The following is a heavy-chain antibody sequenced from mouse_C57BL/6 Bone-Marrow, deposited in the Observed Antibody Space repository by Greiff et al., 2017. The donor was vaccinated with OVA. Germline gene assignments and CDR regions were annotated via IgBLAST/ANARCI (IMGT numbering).Heavy chain of an antibody. Sequence: EVMLVESGGGLVQPGGSLKLSCAASGFTFSDYGMAWVRQAPRKGPEGVAFISNLAYSIYYADTVTGRFTISRENAKNTLYLEMSSLRSEDTAMYYCARGGRGRLGWFADWGQGTLVTVSA. J-gene: IGHJ3*01. V-gene: IGHV5-15*01. CDR2: ISNLAYSI. D-gene: IGHD3-3*01. CDR3: ARGGRGRLGWFAD. CDR1: GFTFSDYG.